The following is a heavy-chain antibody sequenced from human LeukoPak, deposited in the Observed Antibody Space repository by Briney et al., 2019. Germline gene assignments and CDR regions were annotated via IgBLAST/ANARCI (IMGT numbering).Heavy chain of an antibody. J-gene: IGHJ5*02. Sequence: GGSLRLSCVVSGFTVSRNYMSWVRQSPGKGLEWVSVIYSDGSTYYADSVKGRFTISRDNSKNTLYLQMNSLRAEDTAVYYCARTYYYDSTGSSWGFDPWGQGTLVTVSS. CDR3: ARTYYYDSTGSSWGFDP. CDR2: IYSDGST. D-gene: IGHD3-22*01. CDR1: GFTVSRNY. V-gene: IGHV3-53*01.